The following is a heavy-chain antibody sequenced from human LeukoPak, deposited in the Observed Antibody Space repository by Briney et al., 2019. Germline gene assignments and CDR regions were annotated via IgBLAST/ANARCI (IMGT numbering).Heavy chain of an antibody. CDR2: ISSSSSYI. V-gene: IGHV3-21*01. CDR1: GFTFSSYS. CDR3: ASVPRLIAAAGDFDY. Sequence: PGGSLRLSCAASGFTFSSYSMNWVRQAPGKGLEWVSSISSSSSYIYYADSVKGRFTISRDNAKNSLYLQMNSLRAEDTAVYYCASVPRLIAAAGDFDYWGQGTLVTVSS. J-gene: IGHJ4*02. D-gene: IGHD6-13*01.